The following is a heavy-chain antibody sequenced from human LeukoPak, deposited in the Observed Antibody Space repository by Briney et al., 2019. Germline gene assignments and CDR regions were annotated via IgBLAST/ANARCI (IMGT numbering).Heavy chain of an antibody. CDR2: INGGGGLT. D-gene: IGHD3-10*01. J-gene: IGHJ1*01. CDR1: GFTISSYA. V-gene: IGHV3-23*01. CDR3: AKQPPRSKVLLWFGELLFPFQH. Sequence: PGGSLRLSCEGSGFTISSYAMSWVRQAPGKGLEWVSAINGGGGLTYYADSVKGRFTISRDNSKNTLYLQMNSLRAEDTAVYYCAKQPPRSKVLLWFGELLFPFQHWGQGTLVTVSS.